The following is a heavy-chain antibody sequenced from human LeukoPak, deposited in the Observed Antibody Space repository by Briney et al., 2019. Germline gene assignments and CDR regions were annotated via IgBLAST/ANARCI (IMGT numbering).Heavy chain of an antibody. D-gene: IGHD5-12*01. CDR3: ARDLYVDIVATPAFYYYMDV. CDR2: IKQDGSEK. CDR1: GFTFSSYW. V-gene: IGHV3-7*01. Sequence: GGSLRLSCAASGFTFSSYWMSWVRQAPGKGLEWVANIKQDGSEKYYVDSVKGRFTISRDNAKNSLYLQMNSLRAEDTAVYYCARDLYVDIVATPAFYYYMDVWGKGTTVTVSS. J-gene: IGHJ6*03.